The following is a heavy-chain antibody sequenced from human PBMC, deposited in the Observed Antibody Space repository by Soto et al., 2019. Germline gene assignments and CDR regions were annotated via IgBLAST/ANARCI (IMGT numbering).Heavy chain of an antibody. D-gene: IGHD3-10*01. V-gene: IGHV1-2*04. CDR2: INPNSGGT. CDR1: GYTFTGYY. CDR3: ARALGFYGSGSYTYYYYYGMDV. Sequence: ASVKVSCKAPGYTFTGYYMHWVRQAPGQGLEWMGWINPNSGGTNYAQKFQGWVTMTRDTSISTAYMELSRLRSDDTAVYYCARALGFYGSGSYTYYYYYGMDVWGQGTTVTVSS. J-gene: IGHJ6*02.